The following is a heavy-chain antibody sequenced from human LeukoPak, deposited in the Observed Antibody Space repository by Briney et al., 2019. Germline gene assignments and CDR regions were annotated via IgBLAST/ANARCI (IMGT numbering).Heavy chain of an antibody. D-gene: IGHD3-16*01. Sequence: GGSLRLSCAASGFTFSSYAMSWVRQAPGKGLEWVSAISGSGGSTYYADSVKGRFTISRDNAENSLYLQINSLRADDTAVYYCVRDLNWAFDYWGQGALVTVSS. CDR1: GFTFSSYA. J-gene: IGHJ4*02. CDR2: ISGSGGST. V-gene: IGHV3-23*01. CDR3: VRDLNWAFDY.